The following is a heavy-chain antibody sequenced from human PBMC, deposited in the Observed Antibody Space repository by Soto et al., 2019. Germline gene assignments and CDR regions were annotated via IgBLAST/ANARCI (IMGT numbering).Heavy chain of an antibody. CDR1: GGTFSSYA. V-gene: IGHV1-69*12. D-gene: IGHD3-22*01. Sequence: QVQLVQSGAEVKKPGSSVKVSCKASGGTFSSYAISWVRQAPGQGLEWMGGIIPIFGTANYAQKFQGRVTITAAESTSTAYMELSSLRSEDTAVYYCARGEVRYDSSGYYYRLDYWGQGTLVTVSS. CDR3: ARGEVRYDSSGYYYRLDY. CDR2: IIPIFGTA. J-gene: IGHJ4*02.